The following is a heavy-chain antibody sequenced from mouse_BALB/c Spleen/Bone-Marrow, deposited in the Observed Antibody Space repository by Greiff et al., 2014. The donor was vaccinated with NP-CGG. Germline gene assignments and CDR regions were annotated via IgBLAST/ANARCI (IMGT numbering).Heavy chain of an antibody. V-gene: IGHV2-6-2*01. Sequence: QVQLKESGPDLVAPSQSLSITCTVSGFSLTSYGVHWVRQPPGKGLEWLVVIWNDGSTTYNSALKSRLIISKDNSKSQVFLKMNSLQTDDRAMYYCARHDNDGYYLAYWGQGTLVTVSA. CDR2: IWNDGST. CDR1: GFSLTSYG. D-gene: IGHD2-3*01. J-gene: IGHJ3*01. CDR3: ARHDNDGYYLAY.